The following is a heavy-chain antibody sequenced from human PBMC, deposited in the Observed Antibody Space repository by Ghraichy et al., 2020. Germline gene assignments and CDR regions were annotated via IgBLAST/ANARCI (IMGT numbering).Heavy chain of an antibody. Sequence: GGSLRLSCAASGFTFSSYGMHWVRQAPGKGLEWVAFIRYDGSNNYYADSVKGRFTISRDNSKNTLYLQMNSLRAEDTAVYYCAKWGNDYYDSSGRTPSDYWGQGTLVTVSS. CDR3: AKWGNDYYDSSGRTPSDY. CDR2: IRYDGSNN. CDR1: GFTFSSYG. D-gene: IGHD3-22*01. J-gene: IGHJ4*02. V-gene: IGHV3-30*02.